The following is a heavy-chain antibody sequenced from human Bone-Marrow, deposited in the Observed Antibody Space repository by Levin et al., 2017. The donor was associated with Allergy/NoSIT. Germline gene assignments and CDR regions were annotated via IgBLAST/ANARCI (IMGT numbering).Heavy chain of an antibody. CDR3: GRAPTYSTSWYYFDN. CDR2: MNTNTGNT. D-gene: IGHD6-13*01. CDR1: GYTFTSYE. J-gene: IGHJ4*02. V-gene: IGHV1-8*01. Sequence: ASVKVSCKASGYTFTSYEINWVRQATGQGLEWMGWMNTNTGNTRFAQKFQGRVTMTSATSISTAYLDLSSLRSEDTAVYYCGRAPTYSTSWYYFDNWGQGTLVTVSS.